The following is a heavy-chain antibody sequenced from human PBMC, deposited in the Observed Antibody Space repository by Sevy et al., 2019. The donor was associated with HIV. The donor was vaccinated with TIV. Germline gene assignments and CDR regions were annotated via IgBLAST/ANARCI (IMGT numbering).Heavy chain of an antibody. CDR1: GFTFSSYG. D-gene: IGHD5-12*01. CDR2: IRYDGSNK. J-gene: IGHJ4*02. V-gene: IGHV3-30*02. CDR3: AKDRGYSGYDSFDY. Sequence: GGSLRLSCAASGFTFSSYGMHWVRQAPGKGLEWVAFIRYDGSNKYYADSVKGRFTNSRDNSKNTLYLQMNSLRAEDTAVYYCAKDRGYSGYDSFDYWGQGTLVTVSS.